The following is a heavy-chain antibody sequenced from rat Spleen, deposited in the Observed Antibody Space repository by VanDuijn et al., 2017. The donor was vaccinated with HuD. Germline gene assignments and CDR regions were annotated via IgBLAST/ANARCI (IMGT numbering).Heavy chain of an antibody. D-gene: IGHD2-1*01. J-gene: IGHJ1*01. CDR3: AGAVYLRDWYFDF. V-gene: IGHV5-29*01. Sequence: EVQLVESDGGLVQPGRSLKLSCAASGFTFSDYYMAWVRQAPTKGLEWVATITYDGRTTYYRDSVKGRFTISRDNPKSTLYLQMDSLRSEDTATYSGAGAVYLRDWYFDFWGPGTMGTVSS. CDR1: GFTFSDYY. CDR2: ITYDGRTT.